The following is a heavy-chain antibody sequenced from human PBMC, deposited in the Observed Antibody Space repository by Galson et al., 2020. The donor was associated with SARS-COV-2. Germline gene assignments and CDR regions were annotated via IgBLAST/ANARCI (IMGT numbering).Heavy chain of an antibody. CDR3: ARGAVYNYYGMDV. V-gene: IGHV4-59*01. CDR2: IDYSGRT. Sequence: ETSETLSLTCTVSGGSISTYYWNWIRQSPGKGLEWIGYIDYSGRTNYNPSLKSRVTMSLATSNNRFSLKLSAVTAADTAVYYCARGAVYNYYGMDVWGQGTTVTVSS. CDR1: GGSISTYY. J-gene: IGHJ6*02. D-gene: IGHD1-1*01.